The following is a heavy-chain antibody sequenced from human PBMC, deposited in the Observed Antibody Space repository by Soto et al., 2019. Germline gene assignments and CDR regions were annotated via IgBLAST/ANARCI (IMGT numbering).Heavy chain of an antibody. J-gene: IGHJ6*02. CDR1: GGTISSYY. Sequence: XATLSLTCSVSGGTISSYYWSGIRQPPGKGLEWIGYIYSRGTTSYNPSLKSRATILVDTSKNQFSLRLTSVTATDTAVYYCATGRISRGLDVWGQGTTVTVSS. CDR2: IYSRGTT. CDR3: ATGRISRGLDV. V-gene: IGHV4-59*12.